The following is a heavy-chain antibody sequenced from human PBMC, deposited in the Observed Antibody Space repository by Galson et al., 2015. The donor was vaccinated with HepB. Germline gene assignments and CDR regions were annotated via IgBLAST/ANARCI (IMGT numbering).Heavy chain of an antibody. CDR1: GFTFSSYA. V-gene: IGHV3-30-3*01. D-gene: IGHD3-10*01. CDR3: ARVMVRGDVNDY. Sequence: SLRLSCAASGFTFSSYAMHWVRQAPGRGLEWVAVISYDGSNKYYADSVKGRFTISRDNSKNTLYLQMNSLRAEDTAVYYCARVMVRGDVNDYWGQGTLVTVSS. J-gene: IGHJ4*02. CDR2: ISYDGSNK.